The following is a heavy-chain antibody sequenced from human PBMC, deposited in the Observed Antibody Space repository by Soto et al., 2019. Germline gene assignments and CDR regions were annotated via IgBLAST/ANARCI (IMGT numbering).Heavy chain of an antibody. D-gene: IGHD6-13*01. CDR2: IYPGDSDT. Sequence: PGESLKISCKGSGYSFTSYWIGWVRQMPGKGLEWMGIIYPGDSDTRYSPSFQGQVTISADKSISTAYLQWSSLKASDTAVYYCARHVRAAAGYYYYYYGMDVWGQGTTVTVSS. CDR3: ARHVRAAAGYYYYYYGMDV. CDR1: GYSFTSYW. J-gene: IGHJ6*02. V-gene: IGHV5-51*01.